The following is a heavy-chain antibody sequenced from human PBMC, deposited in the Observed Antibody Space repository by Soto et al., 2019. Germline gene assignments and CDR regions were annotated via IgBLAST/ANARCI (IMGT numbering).Heavy chain of an antibody. CDR2: IYYSGST. CDR3: VRHGVGTVTDQHFSDY. V-gene: IGHV4-39*01. Sequence: QLQLQESGPGLVKPSETLSLTCTVSGGSISSSSYYWGWIRQPPGKGLEWIGSIYYSGSTYYNPSLKSRVTISVDTSKNQFSLKLSSVTAADTAVYYCVRHGVGTVTDQHFSDYWGQGTLVTVSS. CDR1: GGSISSSSYY. D-gene: IGHD4-17*01. J-gene: IGHJ4*02.